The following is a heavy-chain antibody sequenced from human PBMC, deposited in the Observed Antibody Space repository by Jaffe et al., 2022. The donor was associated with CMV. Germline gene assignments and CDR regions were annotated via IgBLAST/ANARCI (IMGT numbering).Heavy chain of an antibody. D-gene: IGHD6-6*01. CDR2: ISSSGSTI. V-gene: IGHV3-11*01. Sequence: QVQLVESGGGLVKPGGSLRLSCAASGFTFSDYYMSWIRQAPGKGLEWVSYISSSGSTIYYADSVKGRFTISRDNAKNSLYLQMNSLRAEDTAVYYCARVMGAARLVLGHYYYYGMDVWGQGTTVTVSS. CDR3: ARVMGAARLVLGHYYYYGMDV. CDR1: GFTFSDYY. J-gene: IGHJ6*02.